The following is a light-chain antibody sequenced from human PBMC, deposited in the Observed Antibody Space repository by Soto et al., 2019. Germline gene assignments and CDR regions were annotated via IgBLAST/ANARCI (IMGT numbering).Light chain of an antibody. Sequence: DIQMTQSPSTLSASVGDIVTITCRASQSISSWLAWYQQKPGKAPKLLIYKASSLESGVPSRFSGSGSGTEFTLTISSLQPDDFATYYCQQYNSYISWTFGQGTKVEIK. V-gene: IGKV1-5*03. CDR2: KAS. CDR1: QSISSW. J-gene: IGKJ1*01. CDR3: QQYNSYISWT.